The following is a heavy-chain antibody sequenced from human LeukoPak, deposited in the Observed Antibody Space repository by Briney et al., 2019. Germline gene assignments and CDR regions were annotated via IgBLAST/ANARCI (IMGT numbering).Heavy chain of an antibody. Sequence: PSQTLSLTCTVSGGSISSGGYYWSWIRQHPGKGLEWIGYIYYSGSTYYNPSLKSRVTISVDTSKNQSSLKLSSVTAADTAVYYCARLKRSLNWFDPWGQGTLVTVSS. V-gene: IGHV4-31*03. J-gene: IGHJ5*02. CDR3: ARLKRSLNWFDP. CDR1: GGSISSGGYY. D-gene: IGHD2-15*01. CDR2: IYYSGST.